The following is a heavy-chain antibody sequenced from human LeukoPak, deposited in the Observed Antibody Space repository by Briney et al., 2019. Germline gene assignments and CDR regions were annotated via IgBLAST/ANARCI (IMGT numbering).Heavy chain of an antibody. CDR3: ARTYSSGWSKGYFDL. D-gene: IGHD6-19*01. Sequence: PSETLSLTCTVSGGSISSYYWSWIRQPPGKGLEWIGYIYYSGSTNCNPSLKSRVTISVDTSKNQFSLKLSSVTAADTAVYYCARTYSSGWSKGYFDLWGRGTLVTVSS. V-gene: IGHV4-59*01. CDR2: IYYSGST. J-gene: IGHJ2*01. CDR1: GGSISSYY.